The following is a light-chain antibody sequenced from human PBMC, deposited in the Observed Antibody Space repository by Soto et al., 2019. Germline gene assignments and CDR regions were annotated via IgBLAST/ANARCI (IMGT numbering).Light chain of an antibody. J-gene: IGLJ2*01. Sequence: HCDLKQAPCAYISPGQAVTISNTGTSSDFGGYNYVSCYQQHPGKAHKLMIYELSKRPSGVPDRFSGSKSGNTASLTVSGLQAEDEADYYCSSHAGSNNFVVFGGGTQLTVL. V-gene: IGLV2-8*02. CDR1: SSDFGGYNY. CDR2: ELS. CDR3: SSHAGSNNFVV.